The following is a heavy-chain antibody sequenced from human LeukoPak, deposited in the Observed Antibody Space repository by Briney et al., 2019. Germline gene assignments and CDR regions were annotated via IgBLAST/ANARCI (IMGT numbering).Heavy chain of an antibody. J-gene: IGHJ4*02. D-gene: IGHD3-10*01. CDR2: INWNGGST. V-gene: IGHV3-20*04. CDR1: GFNFGDYG. Sequence: GGSLRLSCAASGFNFGDYGMSWVRQVPGKGLEWVSAINWNGGSTGYADSVKGRFTISRDNAKNSLYLQMNSLRVEDTALYYCARGGYGSGSPGYRGQGTLVTVSS. CDR3: ARGGYGSGSPGY.